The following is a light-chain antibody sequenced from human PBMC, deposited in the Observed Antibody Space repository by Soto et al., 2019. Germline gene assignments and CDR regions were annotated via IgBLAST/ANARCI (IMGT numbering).Light chain of an antibody. J-gene: IGKJ3*01. CDR3: QQYNNWPPSFT. Sequence: EIVMTQSPATLSVSPGERATLSCRASQSVSNNLAWYQQKPGQAPRLLIYGASTRATGIPAKFSGSGSGTEFTLTISSLQSEDFAVYYCQQYNNWPPSFTFGPGTEVDIK. V-gene: IGKV3-15*01. CDR2: GAS. CDR1: QSVSNN.